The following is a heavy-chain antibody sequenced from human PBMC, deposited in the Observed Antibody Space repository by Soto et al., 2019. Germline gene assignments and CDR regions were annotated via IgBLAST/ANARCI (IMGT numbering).Heavy chain of an antibody. Sequence: PRPSVTASCKGSGYSCTTYEIKWVRQAPGQGLEWMGWMNTNNGNTGYAQKFQGRVTMTRNTSISTAYMELSSLTSEDTAVYYCARGDSFSSSWYWFDSWVQGTPVTVSS. D-gene: IGHD6-13*01. V-gene: IGHV1-8*01. CDR2: MNTNNGNT. CDR1: GYSCTTYE. CDR3: ARGDSFSSSWYWFDS. J-gene: IGHJ5*01.